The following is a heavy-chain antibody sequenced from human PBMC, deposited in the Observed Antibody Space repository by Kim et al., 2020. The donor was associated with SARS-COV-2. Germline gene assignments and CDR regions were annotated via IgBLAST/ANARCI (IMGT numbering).Heavy chain of an antibody. J-gene: IGHJ4*02. V-gene: IGHV3-30-3*01. CDR2: ISYDGSDK. CDR1: GFAFSSYA. D-gene: IGHD2-2*01. CDR3: ARDQTRGVVPGAVQPGY. Sequence: GGSLRLSCAASGFAFSSYAMHCVRQAPGKGLEWVAVISYDGSDKYYADSVKGRFTISRDNSKNTLYLQMDSLRSEDTAVYYCARDQTRGVVPGAVQPGYWGQGTLVSVSS.